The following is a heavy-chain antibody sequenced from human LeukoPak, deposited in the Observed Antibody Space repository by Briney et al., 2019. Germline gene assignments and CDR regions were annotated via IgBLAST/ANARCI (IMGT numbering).Heavy chain of an antibody. CDR1: CGSISIGDYY. Sequence: AQTLSLTCTVSCGSISIGDYYWSWIRQPPGKGLEWFGYIYYSGSTYYNPSLKSRVTISVDTSRNQFSLKLSSVTAADTAVYYCARDRYDSSGLNNDAFDIWGQGTMVTVSS. CDR2: IYYSGST. J-gene: IGHJ3*02. CDR3: ARDRYDSSGLNNDAFDI. D-gene: IGHD3-22*01. V-gene: IGHV4-30-4*01.